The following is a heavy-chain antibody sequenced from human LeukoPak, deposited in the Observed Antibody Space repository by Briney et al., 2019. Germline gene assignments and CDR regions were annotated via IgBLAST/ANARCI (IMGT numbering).Heavy chain of an antibody. CDR1: GGSISSYY. Sequence: SETLSLTCTVSGGSISSYYWSWIRQPPGKGLEWIGYIYYSGSTNYNPSLKSRVTISVDTSKNQFSLKLSSVTAADTAVYYCARGGRIAARRGWFDPWGQGTLVTVSS. J-gene: IGHJ5*02. CDR3: ARGGRIAARRGWFDP. D-gene: IGHD6-6*01. CDR2: IYYSGST. V-gene: IGHV4-59*01.